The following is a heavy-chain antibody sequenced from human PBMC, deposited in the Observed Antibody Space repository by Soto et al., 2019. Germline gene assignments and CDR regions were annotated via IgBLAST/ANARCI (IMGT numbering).Heavy chain of an antibody. V-gene: IGHV3-53*01. CDR3: ARGGGSGSSRAFDM. CDR2: IYSSGVT. J-gene: IGHJ3*02. CDR1: GVTVSSNY. Sequence: GGSLRLSCAASGVTVSSNYMSWVRQAPGKGLEWVSVIYSSGVTYYADSVEGRFTISRDNSKNTLYFQMNSLRAEDTAVYYCARGGGSGSSRAFDMWGQGTMVTVSS. D-gene: IGHD3-10*01.